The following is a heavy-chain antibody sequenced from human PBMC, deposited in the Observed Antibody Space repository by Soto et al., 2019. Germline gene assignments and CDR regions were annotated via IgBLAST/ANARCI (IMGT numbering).Heavy chain of an antibody. J-gene: IGHJ4*02. CDR2: ISYDGNNK. D-gene: IGHD4-17*01. CDR3: ASAPTTVVTPYYFDY. Sequence: QVQLVESGGGVVQPGRSLRLSCAASGFTFSSYAMHWVRQAPGKGLEWVAVISYDGNNKYYADSVKGRFTISRDNSKNTLYLQMNSLRAEDTAVYCCASAPTTVVTPYYFDYWGQGTLVIVSS. V-gene: IGHV3-30-3*01. CDR1: GFTFSSYA.